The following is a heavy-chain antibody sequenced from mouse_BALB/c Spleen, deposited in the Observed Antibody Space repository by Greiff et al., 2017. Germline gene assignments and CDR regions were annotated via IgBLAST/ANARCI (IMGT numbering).Heavy chain of an antibody. CDR3: ARRVYGNFGVDY. D-gene: IGHD2-1*01. J-gene: IGHJ2*01. Sequence: DVKLVESGGGLVQPGGSLKLSCAASGFTFSSYTMSWVRQTPEKRLEWVAYISNGGGSTYYPDTVKGRFTISRDNAKNTLYLQMSSLKSEDTAMYYCARRVYGNFGVDYWGQGTTLTVSS. V-gene: IGHV5-12-2*01. CDR2: ISNGGGST. CDR1: GFTFSSYT.